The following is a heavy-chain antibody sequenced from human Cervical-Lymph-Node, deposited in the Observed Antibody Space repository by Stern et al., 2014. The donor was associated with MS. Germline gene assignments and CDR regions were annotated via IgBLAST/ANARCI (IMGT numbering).Heavy chain of an antibody. CDR3: ARGPFGVLRYFDF. CDR1: GDSISSGGYY. J-gene: IGHJ4*02. CDR2: IDDSGNA. Sequence: HVQLQESGPGLVKPSQTLSLTCTVSGDSISSGGYYWTWIRQHPGEGLEWIGYIDDSGNAYYNPSLKSRLTILLDTSKNQFSLKLTSVTAADTAVYYCARGPFGVLRYFDFWGQGTLVTVSS. D-gene: IGHD2-8*01. V-gene: IGHV4-31*03.